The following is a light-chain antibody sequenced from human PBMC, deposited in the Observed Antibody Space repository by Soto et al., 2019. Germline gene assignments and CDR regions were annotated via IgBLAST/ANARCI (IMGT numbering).Light chain of an antibody. Sequence: DIQMTQSPSSLSASVGDIVTISFRASQFIDSYLNWYQQKPGKAPKLLIYAASSLQSGVSSRFSGSGSGTDFTLTINSLQPEDFATYFCQQYDTYYTFGQGTKVHIK. CDR1: QFIDSY. CDR3: QQYDTYYT. J-gene: IGKJ2*01. CDR2: AAS. V-gene: IGKV1-39*01.